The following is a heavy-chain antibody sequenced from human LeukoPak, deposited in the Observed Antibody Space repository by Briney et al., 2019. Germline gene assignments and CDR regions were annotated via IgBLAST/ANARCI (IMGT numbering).Heavy chain of an antibody. V-gene: IGHV1-8*01. CDR2: MNPNSGNT. CDR1: VYTFTSYD. J-gene: IGHJ4*02. CDR3: ARVPPLYYDILTGYYRKYYFDY. D-gene: IGHD3-9*01. Sequence: ASVKVSCTASVYTFTSYDIYRVRQAPGQGLEWMGWMNPNSGNTGYAQKFQGRVTMTRNTSISTAYMELSSLRSEDTAVYYCARVPPLYYDILTGYYRKYYFDYWGQGTLVTVSS.